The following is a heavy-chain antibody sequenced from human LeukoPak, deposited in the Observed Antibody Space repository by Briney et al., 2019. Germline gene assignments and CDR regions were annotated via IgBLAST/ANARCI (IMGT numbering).Heavy chain of an antibody. V-gene: IGHV3-23*01. CDR1: GFTFSSYA. Sequence: GGSLRLSFAASGFTFSSYAMSWVRRAPGKGLEWVSAISGSGGSTYYADSVKGRFTISRDNSKNTLYLQMNSLRAEDTAVYYCAKAWYDYGGNIPFDYSGQGTLVTVSS. CDR2: ISGSGGST. D-gene: IGHD4-23*01. J-gene: IGHJ4*02. CDR3: AKAWYDYGGNIPFDY.